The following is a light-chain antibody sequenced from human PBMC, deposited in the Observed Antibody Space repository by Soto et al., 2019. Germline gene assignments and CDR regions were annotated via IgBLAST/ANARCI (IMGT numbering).Light chain of an antibody. V-gene: IGLV2-14*01. Sequence: SELTQPASVSRSPGQSIPITYTGTSSDVGGYNYVSWYQQHPGKAPKLMIYDVSNRPSGVSNRFSGSKSANTASLTISGLQAEDEADYYCCSYTTTSTYVFGTGTKVTVL. J-gene: IGLJ1*01. CDR2: DVS. CDR1: SSDVGGYNY. CDR3: CSYTTTSTYV.